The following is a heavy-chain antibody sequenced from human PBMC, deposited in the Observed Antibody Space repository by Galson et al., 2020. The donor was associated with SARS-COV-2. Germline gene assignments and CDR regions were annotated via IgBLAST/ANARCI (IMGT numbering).Heavy chain of an antibody. J-gene: IGHJ5*02. CDR3: ARYSGDDSGWYEMNCFDP. Sequence: GGSLTLSCEASGFTFSPYGMTRARQAPGKGPEWVSCFSDRGGSTYYSDSVTSRSTISRDNSKNTLYLQMFSLRAEDSALYYCARYSGDDSGWYEMNCFDPWGQGTLVTGSS. D-gene: IGHD6-19*01. CDR2: FSDRGGST. CDR1: GFTFSPYG. V-gene: IGHV3-23*01.